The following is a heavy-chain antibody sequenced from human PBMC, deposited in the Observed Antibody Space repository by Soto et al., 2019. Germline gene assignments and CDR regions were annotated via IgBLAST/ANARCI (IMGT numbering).Heavy chain of an antibody. Sequence: ASVKVSCKASGYTFASNGISWVRQAPGQGLGWMGWISAYNGNTNYAQKLQGRVTMTTDTSTSTAYMELRSLRSDDTAVYYCARDSSDLYGGYDFDPPRFDYWGQGTLVTVSS. J-gene: IGHJ4*02. V-gene: IGHV1-18*01. D-gene: IGHD5-12*01. CDR1: GYTFASNG. CDR3: ARDSSDLYGGYDFDPPRFDY. CDR2: ISAYNGNT.